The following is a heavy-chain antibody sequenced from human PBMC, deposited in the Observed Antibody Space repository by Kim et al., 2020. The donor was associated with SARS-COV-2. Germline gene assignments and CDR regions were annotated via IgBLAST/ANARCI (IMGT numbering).Heavy chain of an antibody. CDR1: GGSISGSTNY. J-gene: IGHJ4*02. CDR3: ARHRHGDYLGREYYFDL. D-gene: IGHD4-17*01. V-gene: IGHV4-39*01. Sequence: SETLSLTCTVSGGSISGSTNYWSWIRQTPGKGLEWIGSIFYKGTTYYNPSLKSRITMSVDQSENHFSLRLTSVTATDTGVYFCARHRHGDYLGREYYFDLWGQGYLVTVSS. CDR2: IFYKGTT.